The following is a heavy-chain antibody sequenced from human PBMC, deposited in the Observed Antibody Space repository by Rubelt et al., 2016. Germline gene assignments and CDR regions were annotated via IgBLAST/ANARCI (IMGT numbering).Heavy chain of an antibody. Sequence: EVQLLESGGGLVKPGGSLRLSCAASGFTFSNYAMTWVRQAPGEGLEWVSTIGGASADGLTHYADSVKGRFTISRDNAKNSLYLQMNSLRAEDTAVYYCARDQGGRYTVVTAPLDYWGQGTLVTVSS. CDR3: ARDQGGRYTVVTAPLDY. D-gene: IGHD2-21*02. V-gene: IGHV3-23*01. CDR2: IGGASADGLT. J-gene: IGHJ4*02. CDR1: GFTFSNYA.